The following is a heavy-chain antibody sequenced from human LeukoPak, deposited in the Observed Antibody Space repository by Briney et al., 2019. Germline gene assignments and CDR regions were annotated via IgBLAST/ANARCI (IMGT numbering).Heavy chain of an antibody. V-gene: IGHV4-34*11. CDR1: GGSFSDYY. D-gene: IGHD3-22*01. Sequence: SETLSLTCAVYGGSFSDYYWSWIRQPPGKGLEWIWYFYHSGSTNYNPSLKSRVTISVDTSKNHFSLKLSSVTAADTAVYYCARGQWLPVFDFWGQGTLVTVSS. CDR2: FYHSGST. CDR3: ARGQWLPVFDF. J-gene: IGHJ4*02.